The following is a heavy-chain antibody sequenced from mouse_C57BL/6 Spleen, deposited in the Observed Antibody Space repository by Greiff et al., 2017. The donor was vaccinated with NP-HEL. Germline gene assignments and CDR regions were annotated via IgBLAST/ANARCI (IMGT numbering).Heavy chain of an antibody. CDR2: IDPSDSYT. J-gene: IGHJ2*01. CDR1: GYTFTSYW. CDR3: ARQGSTLDY. V-gene: IGHV1-69*01. D-gene: IGHD2-1*01. Sequence: QVQLQQPGAELVMPGASVKLSCKASGYTFTSYWMHWVKQRPGQGLEWIGEIDPSDSYTNYNQKFKGKSTLTVDKSSSTAYMQLSSLTSEDFAVYYCARQGSTLDYWGQGTTLTVSS.